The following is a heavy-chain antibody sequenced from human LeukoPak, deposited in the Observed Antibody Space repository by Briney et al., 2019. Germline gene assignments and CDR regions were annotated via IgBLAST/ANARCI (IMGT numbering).Heavy chain of an antibody. V-gene: IGHV3-21*01. Sequence: SGGTLRLSCAASGFTFTGHNMNWVRQAPGKGLEWVSSISSSSSYIYYADSVKGRFTSSRDNAKNSLYLQMNSLRAEDTAVYYCARSDGINDYGDYCDYWGQGTLVTVSS. D-gene: IGHD4-17*01. CDR1: GFTFTGHN. CDR2: ISSSSSYI. J-gene: IGHJ4*02. CDR3: ARSDGINDYGDYCDY.